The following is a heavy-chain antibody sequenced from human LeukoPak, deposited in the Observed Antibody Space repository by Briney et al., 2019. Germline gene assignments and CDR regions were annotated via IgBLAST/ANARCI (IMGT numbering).Heavy chain of an antibody. CDR2: VIPILGTT. Sequence: VASVKVSCKASGTTFSRSAISWVRQAPGQGLEWMGGVIPILGTTNYAQKFQDRVSITTDESTSTAYMEVSSLRSVDTAVYYCARNDGSATLGFDSWGQGTLVTVSS. D-gene: IGHD1-26*01. CDR1: GTTFSRSA. V-gene: IGHV1-69*05. J-gene: IGHJ4*02. CDR3: ARNDGSATLGFDS.